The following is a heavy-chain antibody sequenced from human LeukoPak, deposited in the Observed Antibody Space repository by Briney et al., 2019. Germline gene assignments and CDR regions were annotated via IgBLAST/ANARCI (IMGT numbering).Heavy chain of an antibody. D-gene: IGHD3-22*01. CDR1: SGSMTDSC. J-gene: IGHJ4*02. CDR2: IYPSGRV. Sequence: SETLSLTCSVSSGSMTDSCWSWFRQAPGKGFEWLGFIYPSGRVEYSPSLRSRVSFSVATSRMEATVRLRSVTASDTAVYSCTREGYDRSGYFLDFWGQGILVTVSS. CDR3: TREGYDRSGYFLDF. V-gene: IGHV4-59*12.